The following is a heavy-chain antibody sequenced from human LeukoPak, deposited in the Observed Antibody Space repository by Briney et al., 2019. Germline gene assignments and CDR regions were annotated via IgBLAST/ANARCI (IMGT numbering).Heavy chain of an antibody. CDR2: FDPEDGET. J-gene: IGHJ4*02. CDR1: GYTLTELS. Sequence: ASVKVSCKVSGYTLTELSMHWVRQAPGKGLEWMGGFDPEDGETIYAQKFQGRVTMTEDTSTDTAYMELSSLRSEDTAVYYCATVGIFGVVIGELFDYWGQGTLVTVS. CDR3: ATVGIFGVVIGELFDY. D-gene: IGHD3-3*01. V-gene: IGHV1-24*01.